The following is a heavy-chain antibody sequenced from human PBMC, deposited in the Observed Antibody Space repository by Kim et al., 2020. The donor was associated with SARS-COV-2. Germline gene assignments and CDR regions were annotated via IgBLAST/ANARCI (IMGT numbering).Heavy chain of an antibody. Sequence: GGSLRLSCAASGFTFSIYGMHWVRQAPGKGLEWVAVISYDGSNKYYADSVKGRFTISRDNSKNTLYLQMNSLRAEDTAVYYCARGMDSKVVISGTTWGQGSLVTVSS. CDR1: GFTFSIYG. J-gene: IGHJ4*02. CDR3: ARGMDSKVVISGTT. CDR2: ISYDGSNK. D-gene: IGHD2-15*01. V-gene: IGHV3-33*05.